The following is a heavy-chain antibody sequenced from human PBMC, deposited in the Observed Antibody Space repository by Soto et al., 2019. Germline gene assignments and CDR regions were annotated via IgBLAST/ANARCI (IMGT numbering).Heavy chain of an antibody. CDR2: IYYSGST. D-gene: IGHD2-8*01. J-gene: IGHJ4*02. Sequence: SETLSLTCTVSGGSISSGGYYWSWIRQHPGKGLEWIGYIYYSGSTYYNPSLKSRVTISVDTSKNLFSLKLSSVTAADTAVYYCARVSIVLMVYAFDYWGQGTLVTVSS. CDR3: ARVSIVLMVYAFDY. CDR1: GGSISSGGYY. V-gene: IGHV4-31*03.